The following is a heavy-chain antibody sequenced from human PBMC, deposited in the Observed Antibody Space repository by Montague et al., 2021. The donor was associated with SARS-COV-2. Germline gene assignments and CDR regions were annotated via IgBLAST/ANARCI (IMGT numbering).Heavy chain of an antibody. CDR1: GGSISSYY. D-gene: IGHD3-3*01. J-gene: IGHJ6*03. CDR2: IYYSGST. Sequence: SETLSLTCTVSGGSISSYYWSWIRQPPGKGLEWIGYIYYSGSTNYNPSLKSRVTISVDTSKNQFSLKLSSVTAADTAVYYCAGTYYDFWSGFINYYMDVWGKGTTVTVSS. V-gene: IGHV4-59*01. CDR3: AGTYYDFWSGFINYYMDV.